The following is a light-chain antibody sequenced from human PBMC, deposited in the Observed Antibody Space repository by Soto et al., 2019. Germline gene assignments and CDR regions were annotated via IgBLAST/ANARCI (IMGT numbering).Light chain of an antibody. V-gene: IGKV3-15*01. CDR2: GAS. CDR3: QQYNNWPLT. Sequence: EIVLTQSQATLSVSPGERATLSGRASQSVSSTLAWYQQKAGQAPRLLMYGASTRATGIPARFSGSGSGTEFTLTISSLQSEDFAVYYCQQYNNWPLTFGGGTKVDIK. J-gene: IGKJ4*01. CDR1: QSVSST.